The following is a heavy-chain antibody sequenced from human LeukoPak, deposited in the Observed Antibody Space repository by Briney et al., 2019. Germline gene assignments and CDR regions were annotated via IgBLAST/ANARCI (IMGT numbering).Heavy chain of an antibody. CDR2: ISDDGRAI. Sequence: GGSLRLFCAASGFTFSDHYMSWIRQAPGKGLEWLCYISDDGRAIYYADSVKGRFTLSRDNSQNSLSLLMSSLRAEDTAVYYCARESKGLSVPFDFWGQGTLVTVSS. CDR3: ARESKGLSVPFDF. V-gene: IGHV3-11*01. CDR1: GFTFSDHY. D-gene: IGHD2-2*01. J-gene: IGHJ4*02.